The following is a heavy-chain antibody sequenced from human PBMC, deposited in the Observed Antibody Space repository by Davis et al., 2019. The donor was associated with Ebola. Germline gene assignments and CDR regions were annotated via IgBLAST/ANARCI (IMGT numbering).Heavy chain of an antibody. D-gene: IGHD3-16*01. CDR1: GGPVSSGSYY. V-gene: IGHV4-61*01. J-gene: IGHJ6*03. Sequence: SETLSLTCTVSGGPVSSGSYYYNWIRQPPGRGLEWIGNMYYSGTTNSNPSLKSRVTVSLDTSKKQFALNLRSVAAADTAVYYCARANRGYRYDYEGFYYYMDVWGKGTTVTVSS. CDR2: MYYSGTT. CDR3: ARANRGYRYDYEGFYYYMDV.